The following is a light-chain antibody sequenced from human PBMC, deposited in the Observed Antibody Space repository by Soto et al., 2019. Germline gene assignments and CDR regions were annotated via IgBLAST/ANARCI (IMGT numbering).Light chain of an antibody. Sequence: DIHLTQAPSFLSACVGDIVTITCRASQGLSSYLAWYQQKPGKAPNLLIYAAFTLQSGVPSRFSGSGSGTEFTLTISSLQPEDFVTYYCQQLKSYPITFGQGTRLEIK. CDR2: AAF. V-gene: IGKV1-9*01. CDR3: QQLKSYPIT. CDR1: QGLSSY. J-gene: IGKJ5*01.